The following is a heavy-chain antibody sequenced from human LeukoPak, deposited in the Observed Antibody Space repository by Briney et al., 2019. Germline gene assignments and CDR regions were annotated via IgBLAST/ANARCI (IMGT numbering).Heavy chain of an antibody. CDR3: ARSAAGTYY. Sequence: PGGSLRLSCVASGFTFSSYSMNWVRQAPGKGLEWVSSISSSSSNKYYTDSVKGRFTISRDNAKHSLYLQMNSLRAEDTAVYYCARSAAGTYYWGQGTLVTVSS. CDR1: GFTFSSYS. V-gene: IGHV3-21*01. J-gene: IGHJ4*02. CDR2: ISSSSSNK. D-gene: IGHD1-1*01.